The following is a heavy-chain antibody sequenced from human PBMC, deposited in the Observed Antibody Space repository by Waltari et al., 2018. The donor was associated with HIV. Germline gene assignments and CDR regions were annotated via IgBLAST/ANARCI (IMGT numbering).Heavy chain of an antibody. Sequence: QVQLVQSGAAGKKPGASVKLSCKASGYNLPLYEINWVRQATGQGLEWMGWMNPNSGNTGYAQKFQGRVTMTRNTSISTAYMELSSLRSEDTAVYYCAIRMAPNYYYYYGMDVWGQGTTVTVSS. CDR3: AIRMAPNYYYYYGMDV. CDR1: GYNLPLYE. CDR2: MNPNSGNT. D-gene: IGHD2-15*01. V-gene: IGHV1-8*01. J-gene: IGHJ6*02.